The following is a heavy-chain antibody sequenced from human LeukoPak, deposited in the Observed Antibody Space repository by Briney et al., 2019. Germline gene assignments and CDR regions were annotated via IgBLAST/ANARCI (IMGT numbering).Heavy chain of an antibody. Sequence: MSSETLSLTCTVSGGSISSSSYYWGWIRQPPGKGLEWIGSIYYSGSTYYNPSLKSRVTISVDTSKNQFSLNLSSVTAADTAVYYCARSWANSGSYYDNWFDPWGQGTLVTVSS. J-gene: IGHJ5*02. CDR2: IYYSGST. CDR1: GGSISSSSYY. V-gene: IGHV4-39*07. CDR3: ARSWANSGSYYDNWFDP. D-gene: IGHD3-10*01.